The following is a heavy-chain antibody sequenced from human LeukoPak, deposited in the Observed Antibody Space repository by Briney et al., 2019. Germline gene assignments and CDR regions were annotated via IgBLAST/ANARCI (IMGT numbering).Heavy chain of an antibody. V-gene: IGHV4-39*02. CDR1: GGSFSSSGYY. CDR2: IYYSGTT. J-gene: IGHJ4*02. D-gene: IGHD1-26*01. Sequence: SETLSLTCTVSGGSFSSSGYYWGWIRRPPGKGLEWIGSIYYSGTTYYNPSLKSRVTISLDTSKNQLSLKLNSVTAADTAVYYCARDREWEPSYYFDYWGQGTLVTVSS. CDR3: ARDREWEPSYYFDY.